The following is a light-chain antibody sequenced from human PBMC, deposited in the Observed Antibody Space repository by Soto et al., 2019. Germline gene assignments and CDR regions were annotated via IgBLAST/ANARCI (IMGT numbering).Light chain of an antibody. V-gene: IGKV1-5*03. CDR3: QHYNSYSEA. J-gene: IGKJ1*01. Sequence: DIQMTQSPSTLSGSVGDRVTIPCRASQTISSWLAWYQQKPGKAPKLLISKASTLKSGVPSRFSGSGSGTEFTLTISSLQPDDFATYYCQHYNSYSEAFGQGTKV. CDR1: QTISSW. CDR2: KAS.